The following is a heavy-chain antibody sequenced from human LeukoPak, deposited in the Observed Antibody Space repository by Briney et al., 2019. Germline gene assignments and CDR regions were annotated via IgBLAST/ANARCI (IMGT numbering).Heavy chain of an antibody. CDR1: GFTVSSNY. CDR2: IYSGGST. J-gene: IGHJ4*02. Sequence: GSLGLSCAASGFTVSSNYMSWVRQAPGKGLEWVSVIYSGGSTYYADSVKGRFTISRDNSRNTLYLQMNSLRAEDTAVYYCATSIRYCSGGSCIDYWGQGTLVTVSS. V-gene: IGHV3-53*01. CDR3: ATSIRYCSGGSCIDY. D-gene: IGHD2-15*01.